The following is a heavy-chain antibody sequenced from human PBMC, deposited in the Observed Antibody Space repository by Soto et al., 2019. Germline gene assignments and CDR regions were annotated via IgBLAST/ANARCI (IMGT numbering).Heavy chain of an antibody. V-gene: IGHV4-39*07. Sequence: PSETLSLTCTVSGGSINNNNYYWGWVRQPPGKGLEWIGSVSYTGTTYYSPSLKSRVTISFDASRNQISLQVRSATAADAAVYYCARDLKEYCSDGKCNWFDPWGQGTLVTVSS. J-gene: IGHJ5*02. D-gene: IGHD2-15*01. CDR2: VSYTGTT. CDR3: ARDLKEYCSDGKCNWFDP. CDR1: GGSINNNNYY.